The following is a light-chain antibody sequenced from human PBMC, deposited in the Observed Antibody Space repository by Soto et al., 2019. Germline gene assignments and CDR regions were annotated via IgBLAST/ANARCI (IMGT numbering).Light chain of an antibody. CDR2: GAS. CDR1: QSVSSNY. CDR3: QQYGSSPT. V-gene: IGKV3-20*01. J-gene: IGKJ1*01. Sequence: EIGLTQSPGTLSLSPGERATLSCRASQSVSSNYLAWYQQKPGQAPSLLIYGASSRATGIPDRFSGSGSGTDFTLTISRLEPEDFAVDYCQQYGSSPTFGQGSKV.